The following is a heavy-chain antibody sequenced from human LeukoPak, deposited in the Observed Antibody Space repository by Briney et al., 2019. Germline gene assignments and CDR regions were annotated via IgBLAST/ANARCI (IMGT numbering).Heavy chain of an antibody. CDR3: AKESSTSERWDYYYYYGMDV. Sequence: GGSLRLSCAASGFTFSSYGMHWVRQAPGKGLEWVAVISYDGSNKYYADSVKGRFTISRDNSKNTLYLQMNSLRAEDTAVYYCAKESSTSERWDYYYYYGMDVWGQGTTVTVPS. D-gene: IGHD2-2*01. J-gene: IGHJ6*02. CDR2: ISYDGSNK. CDR1: GFTFSSYG. V-gene: IGHV3-30*18.